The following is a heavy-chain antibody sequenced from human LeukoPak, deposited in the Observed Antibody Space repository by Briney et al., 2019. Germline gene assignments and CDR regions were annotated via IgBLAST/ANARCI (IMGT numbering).Heavy chain of an antibody. V-gene: IGHV3-43*01. Sequence: GGSLRLSCAASGFTFDDYTMHWVRQAPGKGLEWVSLISWDGGSTYYADSVKGRFTISRDDSKNSLYLQMNSLRTEDTALYYCAKSMVSGSSHWYFDLWGRGTLVTVSS. D-gene: IGHD3-10*01. CDR3: AKSMVSGSSHWYFDL. CDR1: GFTFDDYT. J-gene: IGHJ2*01. CDR2: ISWDGGST.